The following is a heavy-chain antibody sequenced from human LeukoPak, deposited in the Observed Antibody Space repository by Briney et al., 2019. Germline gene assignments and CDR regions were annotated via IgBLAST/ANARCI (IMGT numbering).Heavy chain of an antibody. Sequence: PSETLSLTCTVSGGSISSSSYYWSWIRQPPGKGLEWIGYIYYSGSTNYNPSLKSRVTISVDTSKNQFSLKLSSVTAADTAVYYCARESDYGPIDYWGQGTLVTVSS. CDR3: ARESDYGPIDY. J-gene: IGHJ4*02. V-gene: IGHV4-61*01. CDR2: IYYSGST. D-gene: IGHD4/OR15-4a*01. CDR1: GGSISSSSYY.